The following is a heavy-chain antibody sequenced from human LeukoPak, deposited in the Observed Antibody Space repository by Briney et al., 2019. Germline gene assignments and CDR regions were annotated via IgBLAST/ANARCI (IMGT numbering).Heavy chain of an antibody. CDR3: ARGPSSGQYVSPLDY. D-gene: IGHD6-25*01. V-gene: IGHV4-59*01. J-gene: IGHJ4*02. Sequence: XXTLSLTCTVSGDSISSFSWSWVRQSPGKRLEWIGYLYYSGTANYNPSLRSRVTISSDTSKNQFSLKLSSLTAADTAMYYCARGPSSGQYVSPLDYWGQGTLVTVSS. CDR1: GDSISSFS. CDR2: LYYSGTA.